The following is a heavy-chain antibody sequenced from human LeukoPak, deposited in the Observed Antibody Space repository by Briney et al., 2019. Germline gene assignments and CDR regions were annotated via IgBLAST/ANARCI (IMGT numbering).Heavy chain of an antibody. J-gene: IGHJ4*02. Sequence: SETLSLTCTVSGGSISSYSWSWIRQPPGRGLEWIGYIYYSGSTNYNPSLKSRLTISVDTSKNQFSLKLSSVTAADTAVYYCARSFILWFGELLRGDYWGQGTLVTVSS. V-gene: IGHV4-59*12. CDR1: GGSISSYS. CDR3: ARSFILWFGELLRGDY. D-gene: IGHD3-10*01. CDR2: IYYSGST.